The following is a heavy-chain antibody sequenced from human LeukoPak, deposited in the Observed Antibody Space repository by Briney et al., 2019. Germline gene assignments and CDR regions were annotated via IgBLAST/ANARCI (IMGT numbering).Heavy chain of an antibody. D-gene: IGHD6-19*01. CDR2: ISSSSSYI. CDR1: GFTFSSYS. CDR3: AKGGSGWYGHFDH. Sequence: PGGSLRLSCAASGFTFSSYSMNWVRQAPGKGLEWVSSISSSSSYIYYADSVKGRFTISRDNAKNSLYLQMNSLRAEDTAVYYCAKGGSGWYGHFDHWGQGALVTVSS. V-gene: IGHV3-21*01. J-gene: IGHJ4*02.